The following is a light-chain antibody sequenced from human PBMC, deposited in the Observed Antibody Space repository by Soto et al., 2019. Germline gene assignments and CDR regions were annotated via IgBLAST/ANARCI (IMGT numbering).Light chain of an antibody. J-gene: IGLJ1*01. V-gene: IGLV1-47*01. CDR1: SANIGSNY. Sequence: QSVLTQPPSASGTPGQRVAISCAGSSANIGSNYVYWYQQLPGTAPKLLIYRNNQRPSGVPDRFSGSKSGTSASLAISGLRSQHEADYYCAAWDDSLSGFYVFGTGTKVTVL. CDR2: RNN. CDR3: AAWDDSLSGFYV.